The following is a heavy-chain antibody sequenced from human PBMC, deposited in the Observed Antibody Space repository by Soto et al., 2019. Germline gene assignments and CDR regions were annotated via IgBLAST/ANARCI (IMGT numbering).Heavy chain of an antibody. CDR2: TIPMFGTT. CDR1: GGTLSSHA. V-gene: IGHV1-69*01. CDR3: ARAASHGSSWDFWFDP. Sequence: HGQLVQSGSEVKMPASSVKVSCKTSGGTLSSHAINWVRQALGQGLEWMGGTIPMFGTTNYAQKFKGRVTISADESTGTAYMALSSLRSEDADVCYWARAASHGSSWDFWFDPLGQGTLVTVAS. D-gene: IGHD6-13*01. J-gene: IGHJ5*02.